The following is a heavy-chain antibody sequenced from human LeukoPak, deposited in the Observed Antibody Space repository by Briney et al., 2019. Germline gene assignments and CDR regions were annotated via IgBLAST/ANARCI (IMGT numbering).Heavy chain of an antibody. V-gene: IGHV1-2*02. CDR2: INPNSGDT. CDR3: ARGSTVGATESLGFDY. D-gene: IGHD1-26*01. Sequence: ASVKVSCKASGYTFTGYYIHWVRQAPGQGLEWMGWINPNSGDTHYAQKFQGRVTTTRDTSISTAYMELSRLGSDDTAMYYCARGSTVGATESLGFDYWGQGTPVTVSS. CDR1: GYTFTGYY. J-gene: IGHJ4*02.